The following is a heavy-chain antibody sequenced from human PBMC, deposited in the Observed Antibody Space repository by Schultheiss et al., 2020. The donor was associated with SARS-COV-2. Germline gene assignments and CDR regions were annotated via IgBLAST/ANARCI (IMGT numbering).Heavy chain of an antibody. CDR1: GYTFTSYG. CDR3: ARGGTAWAYYYYGMDV. J-gene: IGHJ6*02. V-gene: IGHV1-18*01. D-gene: IGHD2-21*02. CDR2: ISAYNGNT. Sequence: ASVKVSCKASGYTFTSYGISWVRQAPGQGLEWMGWISAYNGNTNFAQKLQGIVTMTTDTSTSTAYLELRSLRSDDTAVYYCARGGTAWAYYYYGMDVWGQGTTVTVSS.